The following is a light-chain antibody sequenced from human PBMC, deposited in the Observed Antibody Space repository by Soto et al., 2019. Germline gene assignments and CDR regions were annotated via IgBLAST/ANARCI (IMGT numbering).Light chain of an antibody. CDR3: QQYGSSPFN. Sequence: EIVLTQSPGTLSLSPGERATLSCRASQSVSSGYLAWYQQKPGQAPRLLIYGASSRATGIPDRFSGSGSGTDFTLTISRLEPEDFAVYYCQQYGSSPFNFGPGTKVDIK. CDR2: GAS. V-gene: IGKV3-20*01. CDR1: QSVSSGY. J-gene: IGKJ3*01.